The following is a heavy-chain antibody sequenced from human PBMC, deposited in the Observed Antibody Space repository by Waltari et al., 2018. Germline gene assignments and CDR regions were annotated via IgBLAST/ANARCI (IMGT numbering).Heavy chain of an antibody. V-gene: IGHV4-59*01. CDR2: IYYRGST. J-gene: IGHJ6*02. D-gene: IGHD6-13*01. Sequence: QVQLQESGPGLVKPSETLSLTCTVSGGSISSYYWSWIRQPPGKGLEWIGYIYYRGSTTYNPSLKSRVTISVDTSKNQFSLKLSSVTAADTAVYYCARDRYYSSSWYVDYYGMDVWGQGTTVTVSS. CDR3: ARDRYYSSSWYVDYYGMDV. CDR1: GGSISSYY.